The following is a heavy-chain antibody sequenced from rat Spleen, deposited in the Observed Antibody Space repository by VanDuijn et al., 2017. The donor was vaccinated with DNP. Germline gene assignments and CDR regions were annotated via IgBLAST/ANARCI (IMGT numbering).Heavy chain of an antibody. CDR3: TTDNSGLNWFAF. D-gene: IGHD4-3*01. CDR1: GFTFSNYG. Sequence: EVQLVESGGGLVQPGRSLKLSCAASGFTFSNYGMVWVRQAPTKGLEWVASIKTDGTSTSYPDSVKGRFTISRDNAENTVYLQMSSLRSEDTATYYCTTDNSGLNWFAFWGRGTLVTVSS. J-gene: IGHJ3*01. CDR2: IKTDGTST. V-gene: IGHV5-27*01.